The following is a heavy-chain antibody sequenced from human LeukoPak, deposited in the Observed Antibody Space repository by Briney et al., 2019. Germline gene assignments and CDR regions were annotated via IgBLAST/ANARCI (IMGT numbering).Heavy chain of an antibody. V-gene: IGHV4-4*07. CDR1: GGSITNYY. Sequence: PSETLSLTCTVSGGSITNYYWSWIRQPAGKGLEWIGRIYTSGSTNYNPSLKSRVTMSVDTSKNQFSLKVSSVTAADTAVYYCARDRRFGDGLDYWGQGTLVTVSS. J-gene: IGHJ4*02. D-gene: IGHD5-24*01. CDR2: IYTSGST. CDR3: ARDRRFGDGLDY.